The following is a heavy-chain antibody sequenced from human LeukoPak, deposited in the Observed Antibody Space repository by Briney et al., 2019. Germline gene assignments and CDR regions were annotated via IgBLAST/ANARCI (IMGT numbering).Heavy chain of an antibody. Sequence: PVASVKVSCKASGYTFTGYYMHWVRQAPGQGLEWMGWINPNSGGTNYAQKFQGRVTMTRDTFISTAYMELSRLRSDDTAVYYCARGRPYSSSSGQVMNWFDPWGQGTLVTVSS. D-gene: IGHD6-6*01. CDR3: ARGRPYSSSSGQVMNWFDP. CDR2: INPNSGGT. CDR1: GYTFTGYY. J-gene: IGHJ5*02. V-gene: IGHV1-2*02.